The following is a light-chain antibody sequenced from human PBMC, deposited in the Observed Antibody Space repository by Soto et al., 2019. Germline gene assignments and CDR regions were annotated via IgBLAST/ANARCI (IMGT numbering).Light chain of an antibody. CDR3: QRYNSNSRT. CDR1: QNIKQW. Sequence: SQNIKQWLAWYQQKPGKAPKFLIYDASILESGVPSRFSGTGSGTEFTLTISSLQPDDFATYYCQRYNSNSRTFGQGTKVDIK. CDR2: DAS. J-gene: IGKJ1*01. V-gene: IGKV1-5*01.